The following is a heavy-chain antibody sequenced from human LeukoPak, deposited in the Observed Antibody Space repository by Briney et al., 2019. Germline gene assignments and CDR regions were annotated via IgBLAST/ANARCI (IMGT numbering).Heavy chain of an antibody. V-gene: IGHV4-39*07. Sequence: SETLSLTCKVSDDSISSYYWSWIRQPPGKGLEWIGSIYYSGSTYYNPSLKSRVTISVDTSKNQFSLKLSSVTAADTAVYYCARRGVGATFDYWGQGTLVTVSS. J-gene: IGHJ4*02. CDR2: IYYSGST. CDR1: DDSISSYY. CDR3: ARRGVGATFDY. D-gene: IGHD1-26*01.